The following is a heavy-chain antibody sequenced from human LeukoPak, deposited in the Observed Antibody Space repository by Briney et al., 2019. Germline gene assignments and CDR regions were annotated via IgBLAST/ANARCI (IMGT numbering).Heavy chain of an antibody. J-gene: IGHJ4*02. CDR2: INPNSGGT. CDR3: ARGGQIYDYVWGSYLEF. D-gene: IGHD3-16*02. CDR1: GYTFTSYG. V-gene: IGHV1-2*02. Sequence: ASVKVSCKASGYTFTSYGISWVRQAPGQGLEWMGWINPNSGGTNYAQKFLGRVTMTRDTSMSTAYMELSSLTSDDTAVYYCARGGQIYDYVWGSYLEFWGQGTLVTVSS.